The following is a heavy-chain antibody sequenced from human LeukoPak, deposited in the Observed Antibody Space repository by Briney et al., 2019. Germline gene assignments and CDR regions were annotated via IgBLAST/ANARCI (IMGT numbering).Heavy chain of an antibody. Sequence: GGSLRLSCAASAFTFSTYAMNWVRQAPGKGLEWVSAISSSGHSTYYADSVKGRFTISRDNSKNTLYLQMNSLRAEDTAVYYCAKDGYFDWLLSLASSDYWGQGTLVTVSS. CDR3: AKDGYFDWLLSLASSDY. CDR2: ISSSGHST. J-gene: IGHJ4*02. D-gene: IGHD3-9*01. CDR1: AFTFSTYA. V-gene: IGHV3-23*01.